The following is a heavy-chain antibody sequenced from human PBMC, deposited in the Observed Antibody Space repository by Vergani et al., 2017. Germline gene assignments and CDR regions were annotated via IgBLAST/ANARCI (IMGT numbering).Heavy chain of an antibody. V-gene: IGHV1-18*04. CDR1: GYTFTSYY. J-gene: IGHJ6*03. CDR3: ARVVVVAATVYYYYMDV. D-gene: IGHD2-15*01. CDR2: ISAYNGNT. Sequence: QVQLVQSGAEVKKPGASVKVSCKASGYTFTSYYMHWVRQAPGQGLEWMGWISAYNGNTNYAQKLQGRVTMTTDTSTSTAYMELRSLGSDDTAVYYCARVVVVAATVYYYYMDVWGKGTTVTVSS.